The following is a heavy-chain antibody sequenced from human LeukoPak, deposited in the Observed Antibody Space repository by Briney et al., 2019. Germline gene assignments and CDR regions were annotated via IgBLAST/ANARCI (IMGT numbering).Heavy chain of an antibody. V-gene: IGHV3-66*02. Sequence: PGGSLRLSCAASGFTFSRYSMNWVRQAPGRGLEWVSVIYIDGNRYYADSVKGRFTISRDNSKNMLYLQMNSLRAEDTAVYYCARGYCSGSSCYPGLYWGQGSLVTVSS. CDR1: GFTFSRYS. J-gene: IGHJ4*02. CDR3: ARGYCSGSSCYPGLY. D-gene: IGHD2-15*01. CDR2: IYIDGNR.